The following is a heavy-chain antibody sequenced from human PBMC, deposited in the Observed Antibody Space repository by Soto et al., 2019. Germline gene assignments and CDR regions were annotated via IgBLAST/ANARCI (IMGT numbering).Heavy chain of an antibody. Sequence: ASETLSLTCTVSGGPIGTYYWTWIRQPPGKGLEWIGYIYYTGSADYNPSLKSRITMSIDTSKNQFSLKLSSVTAADTAVYYCARYSLAVSGSFFAYWGQGTLVTVSS. J-gene: IGHJ4*02. CDR1: GGPIGTYY. CDR2: IYYTGSA. V-gene: IGHV4-59*08. CDR3: ARYSLAVSGSFFAY. D-gene: IGHD6-19*01.